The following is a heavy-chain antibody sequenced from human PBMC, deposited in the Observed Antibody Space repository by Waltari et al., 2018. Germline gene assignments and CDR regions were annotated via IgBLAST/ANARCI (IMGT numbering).Heavy chain of an antibody. Sequence: QVQLVQSGAEVKKPGASVTVSCQASGYTFTSYYMHWVRQAPGQGLEWMGITNPRGGSTSYAQKFQGRVTMTRDTSTSTVYMELSSLRSEDTAVYYCAHSSSILFHFDYWGQGTLVTVSS. CDR2: TNPRGGST. J-gene: IGHJ4*02. V-gene: IGHV1-46*01. D-gene: IGHD6-6*01. CDR1: GYTFTSYY. CDR3: AHSSSILFHFDY.